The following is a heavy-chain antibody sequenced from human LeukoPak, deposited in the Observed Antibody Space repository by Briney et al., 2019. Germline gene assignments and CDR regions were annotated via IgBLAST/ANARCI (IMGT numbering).Heavy chain of an antibody. CDR2: IYYSGST. D-gene: IGHD2-2*01. V-gene: IGHV4-59*11. J-gene: IGHJ6*03. CDR1: GGSSIDSHY. Sequence: SETLSLTCTISGGSSIDSHYWSWIRQPPGKGLEWIGYIYYSGSTNYKPSLKSRVTISIDTSKNQFSLKLSSVTAADTAVYYCARSLSYCSSTSCYRGVDYYYYYMDVWGKGTTVTISS. CDR3: ARSLSYCSSTSCYRGVDYYYYYMDV.